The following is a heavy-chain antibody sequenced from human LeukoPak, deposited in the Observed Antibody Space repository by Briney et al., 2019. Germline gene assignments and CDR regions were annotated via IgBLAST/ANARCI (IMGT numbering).Heavy chain of an antibody. J-gene: IGHJ4*02. CDR2: IASNWGTK. CDR1: GFSFNTYT. V-gene: IGHV3-64*02. CDR3: AREYCTTNNCYNWGLGY. Sequence: GGSLRLSCTASGFSFNTYTMRWVRQAPGQGLEYVSGIASNWGTKYYADSVKGRFTISRDNFKNTVYLQMDSLRTEDMAVYYCAREYCTTNNCYNWGLGYWGQGTLVTVSS. D-gene: IGHD2-2*02.